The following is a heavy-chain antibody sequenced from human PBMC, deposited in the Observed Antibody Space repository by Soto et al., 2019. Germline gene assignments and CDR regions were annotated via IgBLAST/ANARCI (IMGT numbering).Heavy chain of an antibody. CDR3: ARDWDMGWFDP. Sequence: ASVKVCGEASGYTFTGYYIHWVRQAPGQGLEWMGWINPNSGGTNYAQKFQGRVTMTRDTSISTAYMELSRLRSDDTAVYYCARDWDMGWFDPWGQGTLVTVSS. D-gene: IGHD2-15*01. J-gene: IGHJ5*02. CDR1: GYTFTGYY. CDR2: INPNSGGT. V-gene: IGHV1-2*02.